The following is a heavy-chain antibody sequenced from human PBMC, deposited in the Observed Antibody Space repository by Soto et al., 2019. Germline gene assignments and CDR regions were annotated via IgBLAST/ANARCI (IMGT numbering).Heavy chain of an antibody. V-gene: IGHV3-30-3*01. CDR1: GFTLSDYA. D-gene: IGHD2-15*01. J-gene: IGHJ6*02. CDR3: ARVVVPGSVNDGLDV. CDR2: ISYDGGTD. Sequence: QVQLVESGGGVVQPGRSLRLSCAASGFTLSDYAVHWVRQAPGRGLEWMAAISYDGGTDYYADSVKGRFTISRDNSRNMVYLQMNNLRAVDTAVYSCARVVVPGSVNDGLDVWGPGTTVIISS.